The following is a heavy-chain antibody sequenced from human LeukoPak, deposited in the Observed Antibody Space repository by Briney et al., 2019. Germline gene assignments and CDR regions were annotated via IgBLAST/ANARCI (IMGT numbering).Heavy chain of an antibody. D-gene: IGHD6-13*01. Sequence: PSETLSLTCTVSGGSISSSSYYWGWIRQPPGKGLEWIGSIYYSGSTYYNPSLKSRVTISVDTSKNQFSLKLSSVTAADTAVYYCARENLPVAADTYNWFDPWGQGTLVTVSS. V-gene: IGHV4-39*07. J-gene: IGHJ5*02. CDR2: IYYSGST. CDR3: ARENLPVAADTYNWFDP. CDR1: GGSISSSSYY.